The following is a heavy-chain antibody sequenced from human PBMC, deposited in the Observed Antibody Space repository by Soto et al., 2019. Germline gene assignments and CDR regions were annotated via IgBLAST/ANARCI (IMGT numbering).Heavy chain of an antibody. D-gene: IGHD6-13*01. Sequence: QVQLVQSGAEVKKPGSSVKVSCKASGGTFSSYAITWVRQAPEEGLEWMGGIIPMLGTANYAQRFQGRVTISADESTSTAYMELISLRSEDTAVYYCATSRSYSSRWYGRYFDYWGQGTLVTVSS. CDR1: GGTFSSYA. CDR3: ATSRSYSSRWYGRYFDY. V-gene: IGHV1-69*01. CDR2: IIPMLGTA. J-gene: IGHJ4*02.